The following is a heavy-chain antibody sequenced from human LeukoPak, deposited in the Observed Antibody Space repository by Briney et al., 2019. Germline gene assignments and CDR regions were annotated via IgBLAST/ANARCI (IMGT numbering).Heavy chain of an antibody. CDR1: GYIFTSYA. J-gene: IGHJ4*02. D-gene: IGHD3-10*02. V-gene: IGHV1-3*01. CDR2: INAGNGNT. CDR3: ARVPPVRGVAFFDY. Sequence: ASVKVSCKASGYIFTSYAMHWVRQAPGQRLEWMGWINAGNGNTKYSQKFQGRVTITRDTSASTAYMELSSLRSEDTAVYYCARVPPVRGVAFFDYWGQGALVTVSS.